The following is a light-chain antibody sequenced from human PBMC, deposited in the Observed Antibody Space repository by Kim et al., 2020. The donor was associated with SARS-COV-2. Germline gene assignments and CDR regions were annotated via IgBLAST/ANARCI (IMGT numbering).Light chain of an antibody. CDR1: QSVSSY. CDR3: HQRRNWPPT. J-gene: IGKJ5*01. CDR2: DAS. Sequence: EIVLTQSPATLSLSPGERATLSCRASQSVSSYLTWYQQKPGQAPRLLIYDASSRATGIPARFSGSVSGTDFTLTISSLEPEDFAVYYCHQRRNWPPTLGQGTRMEIK. V-gene: IGKV3-11*01.